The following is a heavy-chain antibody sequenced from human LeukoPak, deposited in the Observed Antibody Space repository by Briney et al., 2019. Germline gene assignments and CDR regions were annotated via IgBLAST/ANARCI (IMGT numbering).Heavy chain of an antibody. D-gene: IGHD1-1*01. J-gene: IGHJ5*02. CDR3: AKGYTKENDSWP. CDR2: ISYDGSNK. Sequence: PGRSLRLSCEVSGFTLSSYAMHWVRQAPGKGLEWVAVISYDGSNKYYADSVEGRFTISRDNSKNTLYLQMNSLRAEDTALYYCAKGYTKENDSWPWGQGTLVTVSS. CDR1: GFTLSSYA. V-gene: IGHV3-30-3*01.